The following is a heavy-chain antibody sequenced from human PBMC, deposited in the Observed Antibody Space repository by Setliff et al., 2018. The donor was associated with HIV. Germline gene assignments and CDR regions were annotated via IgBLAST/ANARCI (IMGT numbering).Heavy chain of an antibody. J-gene: IGHJ3*02. CDR1: GDKYSNYW. D-gene: IGHD3-9*01. Sequence: GESLKISCKDSGDKYSNYWLGWVRQMPGEGLEWIGVIYPSDSDTRYSPSFKGQVTISADKSINTAYLQWSGLRASDTAMYYCAKGGGLRFRYHDWFVKIWGQGTLVTVSS. V-gene: IGHV5-51*01. CDR2: IYPSDSDT. CDR3: AKGGGLRFRYHDWFVKI.